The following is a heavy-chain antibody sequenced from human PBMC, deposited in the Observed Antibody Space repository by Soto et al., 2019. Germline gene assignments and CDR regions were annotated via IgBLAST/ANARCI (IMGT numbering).Heavy chain of an antibody. D-gene: IGHD3-16*02. Sequence: KGLEWMAVISYDGSTKYYADSVKGRVIISRDNSKNTLYLQMNSLRAEDTVVFFFQAEDGIRDTVTVSAFLLNRSSDL. J-gene: IGHJ2*01. CDR2: ISYDGSTK. V-gene: IGHV3-30*03. CDR3: QAEDGIRDTVTVSAFLLNRSSDL.